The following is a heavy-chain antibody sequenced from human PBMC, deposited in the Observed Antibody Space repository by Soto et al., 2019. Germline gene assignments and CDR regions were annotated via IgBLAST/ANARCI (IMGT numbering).Heavy chain of an antibody. D-gene: IGHD6-19*01. V-gene: IGHV1-46*01. J-gene: IGHJ6*03. Sequence: QVQLVQSGAEVKKPGASVKVSCKTSGYTFTNYSMYWVRQAPGQGLEWMGIINPSGDTTAYAQTFQGRVSMTRDTSTSTVYMELNSLRSEDTALYYCARGMAVTTTSVGHYYYMDVWGKGTTVTVSS. CDR2: INPSGDTT. CDR3: ARGMAVTTTSVGHYYYMDV. CDR1: GYTFTNYS.